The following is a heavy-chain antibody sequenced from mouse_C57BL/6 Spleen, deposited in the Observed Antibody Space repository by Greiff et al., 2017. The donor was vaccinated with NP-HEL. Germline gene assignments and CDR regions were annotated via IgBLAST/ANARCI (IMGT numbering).Heavy chain of an antibody. CDR2: ISYDGSN. CDR3: ARGYDGPWFAY. Sequence: ESGPGLVKPSQSLSLTCSVTGYSITSGYYWNWIRQFPGNKLEWMGYISYDGSNNYNPSLKNRISITRDTSKNQFFLKLNSVTTEDTATYYCARGYDGPWFAYWGQGTLVTVSA. V-gene: IGHV3-6*01. D-gene: IGHD2-3*01. J-gene: IGHJ3*01. CDR1: GYSITSGYY.